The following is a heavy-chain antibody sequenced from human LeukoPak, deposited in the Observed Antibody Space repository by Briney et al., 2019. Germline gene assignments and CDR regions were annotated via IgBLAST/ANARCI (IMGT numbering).Heavy chain of an antibody. J-gene: IGHJ4*02. CDR1: DGSFSGSY. CDR2: ISSSGSTI. V-gene: IGHV3-11*04. CDR3: AREGLYYFDY. Sequence: LSLTCAVYDGSFSGSYCTWIRQPPGKGLEWVSYISSSGSTIYYAGSVKGRFTISRDNAKNSLYLQMNSLRAEDTAVYYCAREGLYYFDYWGQGTLVTVSS.